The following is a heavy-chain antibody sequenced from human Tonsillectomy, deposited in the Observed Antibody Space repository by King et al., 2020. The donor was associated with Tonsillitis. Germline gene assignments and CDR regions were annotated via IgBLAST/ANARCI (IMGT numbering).Heavy chain of an antibody. CDR3: AKENTYYYDSSAYYAFFDY. Sequence: VQLVQSGGGLVQPGRSLRLSCAASGFTFDDYAMHWVRQAPGKGLEWVSGISWNGGTKGNADSVKGRFTISRDNAKNSLYLQMNSLRAEDTALYYCAKENTYYYDSSAYYAFFDYWGQGTLVTVSS. CDR1: GFTFDDYA. J-gene: IGHJ4*02. D-gene: IGHD3-22*01. V-gene: IGHV3-9*01. CDR2: ISWNGGTK.